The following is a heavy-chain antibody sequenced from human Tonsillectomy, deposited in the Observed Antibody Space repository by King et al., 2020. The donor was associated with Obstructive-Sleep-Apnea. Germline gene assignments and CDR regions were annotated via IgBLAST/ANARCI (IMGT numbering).Heavy chain of an antibody. J-gene: IGHJ6*02. CDR2: INPKSGDT. Sequence: QLVQSGAEVKKPGASVKVSCKASAYTFTDYYMHWVRQAPGQGLEWMGWINPKSGDTNYAQKFQGRVTMTRDTSISTAYMELSRLRSDDTAVYFCARSPMVRDANKIKDYYGLDVWGQGTTVTVSS. D-gene: IGHD3-10*01. CDR3: ARSPMVRDANKIKDYYGLDV. V-gene: IGHV1-2*02. CDR1: AYTFTDYY.